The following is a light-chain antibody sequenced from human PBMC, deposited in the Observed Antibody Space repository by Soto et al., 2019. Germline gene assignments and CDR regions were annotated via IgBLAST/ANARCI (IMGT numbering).Light chain of an antibody. V-gene: IGKV1-39*01. CDR1: QSISSY. CDR2: AAS. CDR3: QQYDNLFT. J-gene: IGKJ4*01. Sequence: DIQMTQSPSSLSASVGDRVTITCRASQSISSYLNWYQQKPGKAPKLLIYAASSLQSGVPSRFSGSGSGTDFTLTISSLQPEDIATYYCQQYDNLFTFGGGTKVDIK.